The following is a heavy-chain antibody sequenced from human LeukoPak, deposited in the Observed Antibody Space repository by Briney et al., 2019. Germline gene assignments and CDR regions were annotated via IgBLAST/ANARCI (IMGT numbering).Heavy chain of an antibody. Sequence: SETLSLTCTVSGGSISSSSYYWGWIRQPPGKGLEWIGSIYYSGSTYYNPSLKSRVTISVDTSKNQFSLKLSSVTAADTAVYYCARYIGCSSTSCYNNFDYWGQGTLVTVSS. J-gene: IGHJ4*02. CDR3: ARYIGCSSTSCYNNFDY. V-gene: IGHV4-39*07. CDR1: GGSISSSSYY. D-gene: IGHD2-2*02. CDR2: IYYSGST.